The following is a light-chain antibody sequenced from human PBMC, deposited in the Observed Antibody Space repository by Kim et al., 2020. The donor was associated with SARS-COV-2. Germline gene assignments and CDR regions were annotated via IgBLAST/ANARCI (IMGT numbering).Light chain of an antibody. CDR1: QSISSW. V-gene: IGKV1-5*03. Sequence: ASVGDRVTIPCRASQSISSWLAWYQQKPVKAPKLLIYKASSLESGVPSRFTGSGSGTEFTLTISSLQPDDFATYYCQQYNSYPRTFGQGTKVDIK. CDR2: KAS. J-gene: IGKJ1*01. CDR3: QQYNSYPRT.